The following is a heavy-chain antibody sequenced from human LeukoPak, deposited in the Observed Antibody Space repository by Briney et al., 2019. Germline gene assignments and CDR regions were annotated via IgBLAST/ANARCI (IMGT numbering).Heavy chain of an antibody. CDR1: GYSISSGYF. Sequence: SETLSLTCAVSGYSISSGYFWSWIRQSPGKGLEWIGFIQYSGNTKSNPSLKGRVTISLDMSKNQFSLRLTSVTAADTAVYYCARETNNWALDYWGQGTLVTVSS. V-gene: IGHV4-61*01. J-gene: IGHJ4*02. D-gene: IGHD1-20*01. CDR2: IQYSGNT. CDR3: ARETNNWALDY.